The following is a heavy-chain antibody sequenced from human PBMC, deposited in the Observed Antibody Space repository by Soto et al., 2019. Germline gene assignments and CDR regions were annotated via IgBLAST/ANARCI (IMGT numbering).Heavy chain of an antibody. Sequence: EVQLVESGGGLVQPGGSLRLSCAASGFTFSSYSMNWVRQAPGKGLEWVSYISSSSRTIYYADSVKGRFTISRDNAKKLLYLQMNTLRAEDTDVYCCARVFEQWLVCYCYGVDVCDEGATVTVAS. J-gene: IGHJ6*04. CDR1: GFTFSSYS. D-gene: IGHD6-19*01. CDR2: ISSSSRTI. V-gene: IGHV3-48*01. CDR3: ARVFEQWLVCYCYGVDV.